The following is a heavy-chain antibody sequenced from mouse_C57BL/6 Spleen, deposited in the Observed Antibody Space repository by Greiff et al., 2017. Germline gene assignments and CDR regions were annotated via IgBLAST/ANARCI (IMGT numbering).Heavy chain of an antibody. Sequence: EVKLVESGGGLVKPGGSLKLSCAASGFTFSSYAMSWVRQTPEKRLEWVATISDGGSYTYYPDNVKGRITISRENAKDNLYLQMCHLKSEDTAVEYCARDRGYGSRGGFAYWGQGTLVTVSA. D-gene: IGHD1-1*01. CDR2: ISDGGSYT. CDR1: GFTFSSYA. J-gene: IGHJ3*01. CDR3: ARDRGYGSRGGFAY. V-gene: IGHV5-4*03.